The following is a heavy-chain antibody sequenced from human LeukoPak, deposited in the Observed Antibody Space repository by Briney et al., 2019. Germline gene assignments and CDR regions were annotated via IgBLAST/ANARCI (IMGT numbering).Heavy chain of an antibody. J-gene: IGHJ6*02. Sequence: SETLSLTCTVSGGSISSSSYYWGWIRQPPGKGLEWIGSIYYSGSTYYNPSLKSRVTISVDTSKNQFSLKLSSVTAADTAVYYCASRGDYDFWSGYFSYYYYYGMDVWGQGTTVTVSS. CDR3: ASRGDYDFWSGYFSYYYYYGMDV. V-gene: IGHV4-39*01. CDR1: GGSISSSSYY. D-gene: IGHD3-3*01. CDR2: IYYSGST.